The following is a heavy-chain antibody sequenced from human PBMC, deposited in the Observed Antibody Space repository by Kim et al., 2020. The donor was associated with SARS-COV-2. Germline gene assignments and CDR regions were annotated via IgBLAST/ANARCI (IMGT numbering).Heavy chain of an antibody. V-gene: IGHV3-33*06. J-gene: IGHJ4*02. CDR2: IWSDGSNK. Sequence: GGSLRLSCAASGFSFSTYVMHWVRQAPGKGLEWVAVIWSDGSNKYYADAVKGRFTISRDNSNNTLYLQMSSLRAEDTAVYYCAKDQGGVTGAYYEYFFDSWGQGSLVTVSS. CDR1: GFSFSTYV. D-gene: IGHD3-22*01. CDR3: AKDQGGVTGAYYEYFFDS.